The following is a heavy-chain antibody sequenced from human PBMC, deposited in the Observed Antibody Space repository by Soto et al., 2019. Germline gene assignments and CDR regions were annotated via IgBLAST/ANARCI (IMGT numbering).Heavy chain of an antibody. D-gene: IGHD6-6*01. CDR1: GYIFANDW. Sequence: GSLKISCKGSGYIFANDWIAWVRQMPGKGLEWMGIIFPGDSDTRYSPSFQGQVTISADKSINTAYLQWSSLKASDTAVYYCARRVAAHPYFDFWGQGALVTSPQ. CDR2: IFPGDSDT. J-gene: IGHJ4*02. CDR3: ARRVAAHPYFDF. V-gene: IGHV5-51*01.